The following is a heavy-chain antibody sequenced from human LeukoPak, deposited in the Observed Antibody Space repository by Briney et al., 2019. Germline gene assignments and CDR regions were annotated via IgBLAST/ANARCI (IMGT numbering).Heavy chain of an antibody. Sequence: GGSLRLSCAASGFTFTNYAMSWVRQAPGKGLDWVSAISGSGDSTYYADSVKGRFTISRDNAKNTLYLQMDSLRAEDTAVYYCTTGIGNYYYYWGQGTLVTVAS. D-gene: IGHD1-14*01. V-gene: IGHV3-23*01. CDR1: GFTFTNYA. CDR2: ISGSGDST. CDR3: TTGIGNYYYY. J-gene: IGHJ4*02.